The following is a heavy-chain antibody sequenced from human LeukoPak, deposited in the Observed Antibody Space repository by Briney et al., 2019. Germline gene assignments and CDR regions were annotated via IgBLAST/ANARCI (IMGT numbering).Heavy chain of an antibody. D-gene: IGHD3-22*01. CDR2: IYYSGST. Sequence: SETLSLTCTVTGGSISSGGYHWSWIRQHPGKGLEWIGYIYYSGSTYYNPSLKSRVTISVDTSKIQFSLQLSSVTAADTAVYYCARVSPLYYYDSSGYLDYWGQGTLVTVSS. CDR1: GGSISSGGYH. J-gene: IGHJ4*02. V-gene: IGHV4-31*03. CDR3: ARVSPLYYYDSSGYLDY.